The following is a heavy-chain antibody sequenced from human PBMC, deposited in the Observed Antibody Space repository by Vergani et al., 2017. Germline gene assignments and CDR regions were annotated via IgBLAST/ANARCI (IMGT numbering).Heavy chain of an antibody. V-gene: IGHV4-31*03. CDR2: TYYSGST. Sequence: QVQLQESGPGLVKPSQTLSLTCTVSGGSISSGGYYWSWVRPHPGKGLEWVGYTYYSGSTYYNPSLNSRVTISVDTSKNQFSLKLSSVTAADTAVYYCARDLRTWGYMDVWGKGTTVTVSS. J-gene: IGHJ6*03. D-gene: IGHD3-16*01. CDR1: GGSISSGGYY. CDR3: ARDLRTWGYMDV.